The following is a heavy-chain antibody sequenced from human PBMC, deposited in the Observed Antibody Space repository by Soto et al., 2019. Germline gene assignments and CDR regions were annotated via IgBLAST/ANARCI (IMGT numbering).Heavy chain of an antibody. CDR2: IYYSGST. CDR3: ARHLSSGWDDAFDI. CDR1: GGSISSSSYY. D-gene: IGHD6-19*01. J-gene: IGHJ3*02. V-gene: IGHV4-39*01. Sequence: SETLSLTCTVSGGSISSSSYYWGWIRQPPGKGLEWIGSIYYSGSTYYNPSLKSRVTISVDTSKNQFSLKLSSVTAADTAVYYCARHLSSGWDDAFDIWGQGTMVTVSS.